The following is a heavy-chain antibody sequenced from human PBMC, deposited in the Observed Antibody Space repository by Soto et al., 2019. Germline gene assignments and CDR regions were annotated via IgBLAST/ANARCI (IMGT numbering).Heavy chain of an antibody. CDR2: INAGNGNT. J-gene: IGHJ4*02. D-gene: IGHD3-3*01. CDR3: ARVRYDFWSGYYNIGYFDY. CDR1: GYTFTSYA. V-gene: IGHV1-3*01. Sequence: ASVKVSCKASGYTFTSYAMHWVRQAPGQRLEWMGWINAGNGNTKYSQKFQGRVTITRDTSASTAYMELSSLRSEDTAVYYCARVRYDFWSGYYNIGYFDYWGQGPLVTVS.